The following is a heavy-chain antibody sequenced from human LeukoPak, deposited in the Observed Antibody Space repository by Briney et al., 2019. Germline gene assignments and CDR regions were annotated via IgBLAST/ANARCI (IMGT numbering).Heavy chain of an antibody. CDR3: ARDSSSWYGYYYYYMDV. V-gene: IGHV4-59*11. D-gene: IGHD6-13*01. Sequence: SETLSLTCTVSGGSISSHYWSWLRQPPGKGLEWIGYIYYSGSTNYNPSLKSRVTISVDTSKNQFSLKLSSVTAADTAVYYCARDSSSWYGYYYYYMDVWGKGTTVTVSS. J-gene: IGHJ6*03. CDR1: GGSISSHY. CDR2: IYYSGST.